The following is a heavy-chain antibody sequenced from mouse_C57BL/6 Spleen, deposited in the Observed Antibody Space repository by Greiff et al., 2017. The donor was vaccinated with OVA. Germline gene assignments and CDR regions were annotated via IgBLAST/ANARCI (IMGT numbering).Heavy chain of an antibody. D-gene: IGHD2-1*01. Sequence: EVKVEESGGGLVQPGGSLKLSCAASGFTFSDYYMYWVRQTPEKRLEWVAYISNGGGSTYYPDTVKGRFTISRDNAKNTLYLQMSRLKSEDTAMYYCARGPNYGNFFDYWGQGTTLTVSS. CDR3: ARGPNYGNFFDY. CDR2: ISNGGGST. J-gene: IGHJ2*01. CDR1: GFTFSDYY. V-gene: IGHV5-12*01.